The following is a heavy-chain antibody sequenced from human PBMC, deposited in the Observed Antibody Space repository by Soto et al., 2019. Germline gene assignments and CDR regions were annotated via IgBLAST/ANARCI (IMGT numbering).Heavy chain of an antibody. J-gene: IGHJ4*02. CDR3: AREGIYSYGSFDY. D-gene: IGHD5-18*01. CDR1: GFTFSSYA. V-gene: IGHV3-30-3*01. Sequence: GGSLRLSCAASGFTFSSYAMHWVRQAPGKGLEWVAVISYDGSNKYYADSVKGRFTISRDNSKNTLYLQMNSLRAEDTAVYYCAREGIYSYGSFDYGGQGTLVTVSS. CDR2: ISYDGSNK.